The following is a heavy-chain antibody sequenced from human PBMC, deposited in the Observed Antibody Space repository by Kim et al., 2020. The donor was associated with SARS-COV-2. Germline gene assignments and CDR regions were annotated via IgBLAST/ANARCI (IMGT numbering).Heavy chain of an antibody. J-gene: IGHJ3*01. Sequence: SETLSLTCTVSGGSISSSSPYWVWIRQPPGKGLEFIGYIYTDGSTFFNPSLRSRLTMSQDTSKNQFSLRLSSVTAADTAVYYCTKPRAWANTFDVWRRGTMVTVSS. CDR1: GGSISSSSPY. CDR3: TKPRAWANTFDV. CDR2: IYTDGST. D-gene: IGHD2-8*01. V-gene: IGHV4-39*01.